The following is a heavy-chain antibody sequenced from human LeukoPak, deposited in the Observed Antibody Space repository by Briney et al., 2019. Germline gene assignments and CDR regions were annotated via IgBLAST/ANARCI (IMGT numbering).Heavy chain of an antibody. CDR2: INPNSGGT. D-gene: IGHD3-3*01. J-gene: IGHJ3*02. CDR3: ARVTIFGVVNDAFDI. V-gene: IGHV1-2*02. Sequence: WASVKVSCKASGYTFTGYYMHWVRQAPGQGLEWMGWINPNSGGTNYAQKFQGRVTMTRDTSISTAYMELSRLRPDDTAVYYCARVTIFGVVNDAFDIWGQGTMVTVSS. CDR1: GYTFTGYY.